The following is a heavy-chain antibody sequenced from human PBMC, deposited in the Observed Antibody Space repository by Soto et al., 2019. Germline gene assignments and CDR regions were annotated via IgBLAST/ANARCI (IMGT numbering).Heavy chain of an antibody. V-gene: IGHV1-2*04. Sequence: ASVTVSCKASGYTFTGYYMHCVRQAPGQGLEWMGWINPNSGGTNYAQKFQGWVTMTRDTSISTAYMELSRLRSDDTAVYYCAGDRVRAPYSGSHSYYYGMDVWXQGTTVTVSS. J-gene: IGHJ6*02. D-gene: IGHD1-26*01. CDR3: AGDRVRAPYSGSHSYYYGMDV. CDR1: GYTFTGYY. CDR2: INPNSGGT.